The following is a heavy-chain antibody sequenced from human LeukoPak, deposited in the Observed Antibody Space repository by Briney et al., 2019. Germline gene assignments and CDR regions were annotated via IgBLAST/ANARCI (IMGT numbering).Heavy chain of an antibody. J-gene: IGHJ3*02. V-gene: IGHV1-69*01. CDR1: GGTFSSYA. Sequence: SVKVSCKASGGTFSSYAISWVRQAPGQGLEWMGGIIPIFGTANYAQKFQGRVTITADESTSTAYMELSSLRSEDTAVYYCARDFGLGGDAFDIWGQGTMVTVSS. D-gene: IGHD3-3*01. CDR3: ARDFGLGGDAFDI. CDR2: IIPIFGTA.